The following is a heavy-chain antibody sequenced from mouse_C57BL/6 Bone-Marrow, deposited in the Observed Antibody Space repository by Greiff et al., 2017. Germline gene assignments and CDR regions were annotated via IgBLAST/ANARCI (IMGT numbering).Heavy chain of an antibody. J-gene: IGHJ4*01. CDR2: IYPDSGGT. V-gene: IGHV1-72*01. Sequence: QVQLQQPGAELVKPGASVKLSCKASGYTFTSYWMHWVKQRPGRGLEWIGRIYPDSGGTNYNEKFKSKATLTVDKPSRTAYMQLSSLTSEDSAVYECARDTGNYAWDFWGQGTAVTVSS. CDR3: ARDTGNYAWDF. D-gene: IGHD2-1*01. CDR1: GYTFTSYW.